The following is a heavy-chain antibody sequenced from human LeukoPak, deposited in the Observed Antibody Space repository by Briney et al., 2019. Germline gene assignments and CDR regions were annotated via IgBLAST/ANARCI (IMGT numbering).Heavy chain of an antibody. Sequence: PSETLSLTRTVSGGSISSSSYYWGWIRQPPGKGLEWIGSIYYSGSTYYNPSLKSRVTISVDTSKNQFSLKLSSVTAADTAVYYCARHTRKWLSPNWFDPWGQGTLVTVSS. V-gene: IGHV4-39*01. J-gene: IGHJ5*02. CDR1: GGSISSSSYY. CDR3: ARHTRKWLSPNWFDP. D-gene: IGHD6-19*01. CDR2: IYYSGST.